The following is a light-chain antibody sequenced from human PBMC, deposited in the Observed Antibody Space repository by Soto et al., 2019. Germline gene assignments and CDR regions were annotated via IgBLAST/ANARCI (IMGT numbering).Light chain of an antibody. CDR2: DDD. CDR3: GSWDSSLSAYV. V-gene: IGLV1-51*01. J-gene: IGLJ1*01. CDR1: SSNIGGNS. Sequence: QSVLTQPPSVSAAPGQRVTISCSGSSSNIGGNSVSWYQQLPGTAPKLLIYDDDKRPSGIPDGFSGSKSGTSATLGITGFQTGDEADYYCGSWDSSLSAYVFGTGTKVTVL.